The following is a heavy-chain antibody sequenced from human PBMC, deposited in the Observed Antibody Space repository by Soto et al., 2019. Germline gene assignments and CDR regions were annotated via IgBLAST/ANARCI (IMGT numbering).Heavy chain of an antibody. CDR2: IIPLFGTG. V-gene: IGHV1-69*13. Sequence: VASVKVSCKASGGTFNKYAIDWVRQAPGQGLEWMGGIIPLFGTGNYAQKFQGRVTITADEATSTAYMELSSLRSEDTAVYYCARQFDYDTSGYYYAYWGQGTLVTVSS. D-gene: IGHD3-22*01. CDR3: ARQFDYDTSGYYYAY. CDR1: GGTFNKYA. J-gene: IGHJ4*02.